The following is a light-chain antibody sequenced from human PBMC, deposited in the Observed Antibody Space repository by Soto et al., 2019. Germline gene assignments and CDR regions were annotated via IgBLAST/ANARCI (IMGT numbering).Light chain of an antibody. V-gene: IGKV1-5*03. J-gene: IGKJ5*01. Sequence: DIQMTQSPPTLSASVGDRVPITCRASQSISSWLAWYQQKPGKAPKLLIYKASSLESGVPSRFSGSGSGTEFTLTISSLQPDDFATYYCQQYNSYPITFGQGTRLEIK. CDR3: QQYNSYPIT. CDR1: QSISSW. CDR2: KAS.